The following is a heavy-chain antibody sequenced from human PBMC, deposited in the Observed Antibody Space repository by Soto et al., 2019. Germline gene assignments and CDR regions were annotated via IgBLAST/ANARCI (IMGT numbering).Heavy chain of an antibody. D-gene: IGHD1-26*01. V-gene: IGHV3-30*03. Sequence: GSLRLSCAASGFTFNSYGMHWVRQGPGDGLEWVAFISYDSTKTYYADSVKGRFTISRDNSNSALYVQMNSLTGEDTAVYYCARTRSAWSDFHYYSLDVWGQGTTVTVSS. CDR1: GFTFNSYG. CDR2: ISYDSTKT. CDR3: ARTRSAWSDFHYYSLDV. J-gene: IGHJ6*02.